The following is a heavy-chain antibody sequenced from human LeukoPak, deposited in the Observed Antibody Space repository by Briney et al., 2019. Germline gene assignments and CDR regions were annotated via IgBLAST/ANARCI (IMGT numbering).Heavy chain of an antibody. V-gene: IGHV1-2*02. CDR2: INPNDGGT. J-gene: IGHJ4*02. D-gene: IGHD4-17*01. CDR1: GYTFTDYF. CDR3: ARDDYGDIQYFEN. Sequence: ASVKVSCKASGYTFTDYFLHWVRQAPGQGLEWMGWINPNDGGTLHAQKFQGRVTMTRDSSITTAYMELNGLRSDDTAVYYCARDDYGDIQYFENWGQGTLVTVSS.